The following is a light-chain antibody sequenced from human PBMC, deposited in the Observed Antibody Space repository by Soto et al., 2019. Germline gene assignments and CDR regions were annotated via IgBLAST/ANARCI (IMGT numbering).Light chain of an antibody. J-gene: IGKJ2*01. CDR1: QDVSLF. CDR3: QSRSTWLYT. CDR2: DAS. V-gene: IGKV3-11*02. Sequence: EILLAQSPATLSLSPGERPTLSCKASQDVSLFLAWYQQKPGQPPRLLIHDASNRATGVPARFSGSGSGRDFTLTITILEPEDFAVYYCQSRSTWLYTVGQGTNLEV.